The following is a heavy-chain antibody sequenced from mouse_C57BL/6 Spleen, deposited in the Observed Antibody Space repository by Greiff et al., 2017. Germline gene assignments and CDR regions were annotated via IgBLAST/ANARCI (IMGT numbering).Heavy chain of an antibody. V-gene: IGHV5-17*01. J-gene: IGHJ1*03. CDR3: ARGLGLNWGARYFDV. D-gene: IGHD4-1*02. Sequence: EVQGVESGGGLVKPGGSLKLSCAASGFTFSDYGMHWVRQAPEKGLEWVAYISSGSSTIYYADTVKGRFTISRDNAKNTLFLQMTSLRSEDAAMYYCARGLGLNWGARYFDVWGTGTTVTVSS. CDR1: GFTFSDYG. CDR2: ISSGSSTI.